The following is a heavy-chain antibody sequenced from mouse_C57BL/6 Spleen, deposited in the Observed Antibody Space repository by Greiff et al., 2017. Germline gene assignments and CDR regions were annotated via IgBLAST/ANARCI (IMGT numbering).Heavy chain of an antibody. V-gene: IGHV1-7*01. CDR3: LYRGFTTVVATSDY. J-gene: IGHJ2*01. CDR1: GYTFTSYW. Sequence: VQLQQSGAELAKPGASVKLSCKASGYTFTSYWMHWVQQRPGQGLEWIGYINPSSGYTKYNQKFKDKATLTADKSSSTAYMQLSSLTYEDSAVYYCLYRGFTTVVATSDYWGQGTTLTVSS. CDR2: INPSSGYT. D-gene: IGHD1-1*01.